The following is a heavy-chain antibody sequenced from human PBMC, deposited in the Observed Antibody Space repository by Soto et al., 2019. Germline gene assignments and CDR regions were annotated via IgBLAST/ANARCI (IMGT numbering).Heavy chain of an antibody. J-gene: IGHJ4*02. CDR2: IHNSGTS. CDR1: GGSIKRSDYH. V-gene: IGHV4-30-4*01. Sequence: SETLSLTCTVSGGSIKRSDYHWSWTRQSPAKGLEWIGYIHNSGTSFYNPSLRGRVTVTLDTSRSQFSLTLASVTAADTAVYYCVREERIAAPQLDYWGQGIPVTVSS. CDR3: VREERIAAPQLDY. D-gene: IGHD6-6*01.